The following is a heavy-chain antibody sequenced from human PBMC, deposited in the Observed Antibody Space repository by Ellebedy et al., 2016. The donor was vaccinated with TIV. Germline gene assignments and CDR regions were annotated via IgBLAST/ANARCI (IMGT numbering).Heavy chain of an antibody. D-gene: IGHD6-13*01. CDR2: ISYDGSNK. J-gene: IGHJ5*02. CDR3: ARGSSWYLRSWFDP. V-gene: IGHV3-30*03. CDR1: GFTFSSYG. Sequence: GGSLRLXXAASGFTFSSYGMHWVRQAPGKGLEWVAVISYDGSNKYYADSVKGRFTISRDNSKNTLYLQMNSLRAEDTAVYYCARGSSWYLRSWFDPWGQGTLVTVSS.